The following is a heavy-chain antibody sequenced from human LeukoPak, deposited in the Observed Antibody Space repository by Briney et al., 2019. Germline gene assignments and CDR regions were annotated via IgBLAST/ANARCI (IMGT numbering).Heavy chain of an antibody. D-gene: IGHD1-26*01. CDR3: ARRIRYSGSYGVYYFDY. Sequence: SETLSLTCAVSGGSISSSNWWSWVRQPPGKGLEWIGEIYHSGSTNYNPSLKSRVTISVDKSKNQFSLKLSSVTAADTAVYYCARRIRYSGSYGVYYFDYWGQGTLVTVSS. CDR2: IYHSGST. J-gene: IGHJ4*02. V-gene: IGHV4-4*02. CDR1: GGSISSSNW.